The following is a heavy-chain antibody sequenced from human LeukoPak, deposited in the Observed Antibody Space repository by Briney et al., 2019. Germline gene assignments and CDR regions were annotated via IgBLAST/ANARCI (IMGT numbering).Heavy chain of an antibody. CDR2: IYYSGST. CDR1: GGSISSYY. D-gene: IGHD2-15*01. Sequence: PSETLSLTCTVSGGSISSYYWSWIRQPPGKGLEWIGYIYYSGSTNYNPSLKSRVTVSVDTSKNQFPLKLSSVTAADTAVYYCAKGSQAESIYSNWGQGTLVTVSS. V-gene: IGHV4-59*01. J-gene: IGHJ4*02. CDR3: AKGSQAESIYSN.